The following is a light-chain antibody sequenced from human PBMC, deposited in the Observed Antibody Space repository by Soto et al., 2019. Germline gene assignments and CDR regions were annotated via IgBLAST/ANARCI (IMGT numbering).Light chain of an antibody. CDR2: DVN. J-gene: IGLJ1*01. CDR1: NSDVGNSNS. V-gene: IGLV2-14*03. Sequence: QSVLTQPASVSGSPGQSITISCTGNNSDVGNSNSVSWYQHHPGKAPKLIIYDVNSRPSGVSIRFSGSKSGNTASLTISGLQVEDEADYYCSSYTNNSPNCVFGTGTKVTVL. CDR3: SSYTNNSPNCV.